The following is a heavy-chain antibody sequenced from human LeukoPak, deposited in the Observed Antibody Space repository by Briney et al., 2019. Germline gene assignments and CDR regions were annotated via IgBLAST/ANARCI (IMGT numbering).Heavy chain of an antibody. CDR1: GFTFSTYA. CDR2: ISTSGGST. D-gene: IGHD3-16*01. Sequence: GGSLRLSWAASGFTFSTYAMSWVRQAPGKGLEWVSGISTSGGSTYYADSVKGRFTISRDNSKNTLYLQMNSPRAEDTAVYYCAGGVNYWGQGTLVTVSS. CDR3: AGGVNY. J-gene: IGHJ4*02. V-gene: IGHV3-23*01.